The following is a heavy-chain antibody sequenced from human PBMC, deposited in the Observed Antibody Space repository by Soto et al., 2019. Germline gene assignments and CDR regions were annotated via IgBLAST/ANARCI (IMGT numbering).Heavy chain of an antibody. J-gene: IGHJ6*02. CDR2: ISAYNGNT. Sequence: ASVKVSCKASGYTFTSYGISWVRQAPGQGLEWMGWISAYNGNTNYAQKLQGRVTMTTDTSTSTAYMELRSLRSDDTAVYYCARDRTNYDFWSGYGYYYYGMDVWGQGTTVTVSS. CDR3: ARDRTNYDFWSGYGYYYYGMDV. CDR1: GYTFTSYG. V-gene: IGHV1-18*01. D-gene: IGHD3-3*01.